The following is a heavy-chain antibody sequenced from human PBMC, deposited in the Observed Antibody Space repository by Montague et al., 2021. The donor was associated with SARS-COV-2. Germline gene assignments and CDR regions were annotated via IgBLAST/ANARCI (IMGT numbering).Heavy chain of an antibody. CDR2: TYYRSKWYH. D-gene: IGHD2-15*01. J-gene: IGHJ3*02. CDR3: ARTTTRMLHPENACDI. Sequence: CAISGDSVSSNTATWNWIRQSPSRGLEWLGRTYYRSKWYHDYAISLKSRITINPDTSKNQFSLQLSSVAPEDTAVFYCARTTTRMLHPENACDIWGQGTMVTVSS. V-gene: IGHV6-1*01. CDR1: GDSVSSNTAT.